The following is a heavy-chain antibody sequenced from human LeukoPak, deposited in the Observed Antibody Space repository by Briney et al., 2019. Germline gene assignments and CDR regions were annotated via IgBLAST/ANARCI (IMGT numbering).Heavy chain of an antibody. D-gene: IGHD6-13*01. V-gene: IGHV7-4-1*02. CDR2: INTNTGNP. CDR1: GYTFSSYA. J-gene: IGHJ5*02. CDR3: ARDKGYSSSWYVVPTVYNWFDP. Sequence: GASVKVSCKASGYTFSSYAMNWVRQAPGQGLEWMGWINTNTGNPTYAQGFTGRFVFSLDTSVSTAYLQISSLKAEDTAVYYCARDKGYSSSWYVVPTVYNWFDPWGQGTLVTVSS.